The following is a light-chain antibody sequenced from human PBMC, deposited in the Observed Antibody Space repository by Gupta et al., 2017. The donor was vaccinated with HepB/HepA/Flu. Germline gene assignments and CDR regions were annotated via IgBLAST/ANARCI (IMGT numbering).Light chain of an antibody. CDR2: AAS. Sequence: DIQMTQSPSSLSASVGDRVTITCRASQSIINYLNWYQQKPGEAPKVLIYAASTLQSGVPSRFSGSGSGTDSTLTINSLQPEDFATYYCQQSYTKSSTFGQGTXLEIK. CDR1: QSIINY. V-gene: IGKV1-39*01. CDR3: QQSYTKSST. J-gene: IGKJ2*01.